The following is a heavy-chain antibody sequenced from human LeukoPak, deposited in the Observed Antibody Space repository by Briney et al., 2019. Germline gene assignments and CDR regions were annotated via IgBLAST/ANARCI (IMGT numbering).Heavy chain of an antibody. Sequence: GASVKVSCKASGYTFTGYYLHWVRQAPGQGLEWMGWINPSSGGAKYAQNFQGRVIITTDTSISTAYMELSSLRSDDTAVYYCARSSHPTYYHFYYYMDVWGKGSTVTVSS. CDR1: GYTFTGYY. CDR2: INPSSGGA. V-gene: IGHV1-2*02. D-gene: IGHD6-13*01. CDR3: ARSSHPTYYHFYYYMDV. J-gene: IGHJ6*03.